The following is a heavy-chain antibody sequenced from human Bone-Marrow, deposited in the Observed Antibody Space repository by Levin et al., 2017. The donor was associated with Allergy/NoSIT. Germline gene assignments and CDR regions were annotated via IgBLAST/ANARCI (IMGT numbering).Heavy chain of an antibody. D-gene: IGHD3-3*01. J-gene: IGHJ6*03. CDR1: GFTFSSYD. Sequence: PGGSLRLSCAASGFTFSSYDMHWVREAPGKGLEWVAVISYDGNNQYYADSVKGRFTISRDNSKNTLYLQMNSLRTEDTAVYYCAKDDFDFWSGYYETHHMDVWGKGTTVTVSS. CDR2: ISYDGNNQ. CDR3: AKDDFDFWSGYYETHHMDV. V-gene: IGHV3-30*18.